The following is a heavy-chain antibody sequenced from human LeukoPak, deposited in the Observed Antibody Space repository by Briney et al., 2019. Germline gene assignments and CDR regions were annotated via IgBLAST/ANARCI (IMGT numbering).Heavy chain of an antibody. Sequence: PGGSLRLSCAASGFTFSSYAMSWGRRAPGKGLALVSAISGSGGSTYYADSVKGRFTISRDNSKNTLYLQMNSLRAEDTAVYYCAKDCGFGGDCFAFDYWGQGTLVTVSS. J-gene: IGHJ4*02. CDR1: GFTFSSYA. D-gene: IGHD2-21*02. CDR3: AKDCGFGGDCFAFDY. V-gene: IGHV3-23*01. CDR2: ISGSGGST.